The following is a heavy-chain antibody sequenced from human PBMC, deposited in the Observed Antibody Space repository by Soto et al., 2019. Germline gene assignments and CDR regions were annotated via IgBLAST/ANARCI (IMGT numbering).Heavy chain of an antibody. CDR1: GFTFSSYA. J-gene: IGHJ6*02. CDR2: ISGSGGST. V-gene: IGHV3-23*01. D-gene: IGHD3-22*01. CDR3: AKDRAYYYDSSGSYFNGMDV. Sequence: GGSLRLSCAASGFTFSSYAMSWVRQAPGKGLEWVSAISGSGGSTYYADSVKGRFTISRDNSKNTLYLQMNSLRAEDTAVYYCAKDRAYYYDSSGSYFNGMDVWRHGTTVTVS.